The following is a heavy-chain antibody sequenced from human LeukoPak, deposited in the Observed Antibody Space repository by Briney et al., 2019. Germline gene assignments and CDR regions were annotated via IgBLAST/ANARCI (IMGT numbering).Heavy chain of an antibody. D-gene: IGHD3-10*01. CDR1: GFTFYAYS. Sequence: GGSLRLSCIASGFTFYAYSVSWVRQAPGKGLEWVGFIKNKALGGTTDYAASAKGRFSISTDASKTIAYLQMDSLKTEDTAMYYCARDEFGSGTPHFANWGQGTLVTVSS. CDR3: ARDEFGSGTPHFAN. CDR2: IKNKALGGTT. J-gene: IGHJ4*02. V-gene: IGHV3-49*04.